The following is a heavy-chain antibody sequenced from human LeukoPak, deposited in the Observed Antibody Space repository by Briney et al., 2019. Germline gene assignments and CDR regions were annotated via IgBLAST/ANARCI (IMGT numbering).Heavy chain of an antibody. Sequence: ASVKVSCKVSGYTLTELSMHWVRQAPGKGLEWMGGFDPEDGETIYAQKFQGRVTMTEDTSTDTAYMELSSLRSEDTAVYYCATGPMVRGVDDAFDIWGQGTMVTVSS. D-gene: IGHD3-10*01. CDR1: GYTLTELS. CDR2: FDPEDGET. J-gene: IGHJ3*02. CDR3: ATGPMVRGVDDAFDI. V-gene: IGHV1-24*01.